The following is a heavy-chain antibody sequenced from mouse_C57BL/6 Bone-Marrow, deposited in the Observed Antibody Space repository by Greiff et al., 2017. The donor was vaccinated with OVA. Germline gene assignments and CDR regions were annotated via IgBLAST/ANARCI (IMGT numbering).Heavy chain of an antibody. CDR3: ARWARSHWYFDV. J-gene: IGHJ1*03. CDR2: IHPNSGSN. Sequence: QVQLQQPGAELVKPGASVKLSCKASGYTFTSYWMHWVKQRPGQGLEWIGMIHPNSGSNNYNEKFKSKATLTVDKSSSTAYMQLSSLTSEDSAVYYCARWARSHWYFDVWGTGTTVTVSS. V-gene: IGHV1-64*01. CDR1: GYTFTSYW.